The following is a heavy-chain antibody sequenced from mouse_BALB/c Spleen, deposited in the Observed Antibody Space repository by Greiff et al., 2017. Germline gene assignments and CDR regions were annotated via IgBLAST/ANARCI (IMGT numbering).Heavy chain of an antibody. CDR1: GFTFSDYY. D-gene: IGHD2-3*01. CDR3: ARAYEDYAMDY. J-gene: IGHJ4*01. CDR2: ISDGGSYT. V-gene: IGHV5-4*02. Sequence: DVHLVESGGGLVKPGGSLKLSCAASGFTFSDYYMYWVRQTPEKRLEWVATISDGGSYTYYPDSVKGRFTISRDNAKNNLYLQMSSLKSEDTAMYYCARAYEDYAMDYWGQGTSVTVSS.